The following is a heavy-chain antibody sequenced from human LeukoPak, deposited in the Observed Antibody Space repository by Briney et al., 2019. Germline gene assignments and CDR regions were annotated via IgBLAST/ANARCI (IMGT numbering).Heavy chain of an antibody. J-gene: IGHJ6*02. CDR3: ARSSDITYYYDSSGYSGSDYGMDV. V-gene: IGHV3-33*01. CDR2: IWYDGSNK. D-gene: IGHD3-22*01. CDR1: GFTFSSYG. Sequence: GGSLRLSCAASGFTFSSYGMHWVRQAPGKGLEWVGVIWYDGSNKYYADSVKGRFTISRDNSKNTLYLQMNSLRAEDTTVYYCARSSDITYYYDSSGYSGSDYGMDVWGQGTTVTVSS.